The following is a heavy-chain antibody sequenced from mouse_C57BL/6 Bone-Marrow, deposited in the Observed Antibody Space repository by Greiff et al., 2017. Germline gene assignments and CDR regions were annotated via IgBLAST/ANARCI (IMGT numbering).Heavy chain of an antibody. CDR2: IYPGSGST. V-gene: IGHV1-55*01. J-gene: IGHJ2*01. CDR1: GYTFTSYW. CDR3: ARDGSSSYYFDY. D-gene: IGHD1-1*01. Sequence: QVQLQQPGAELVKPGASVKMSCKASGYTFTSYWITWVKQRPGQGLEWIGDIYPGSGSTNYNEKFKSKATLTVDTSSSTAYMQLSSLTSEYSAVYYCARDGSSSYYFDYWGQGTTLTVSS.